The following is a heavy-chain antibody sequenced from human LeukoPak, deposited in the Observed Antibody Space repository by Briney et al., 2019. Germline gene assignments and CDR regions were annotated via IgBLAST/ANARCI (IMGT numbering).Heavy chain of an antibody. CDR3: ATSYEILSGYPKNYYFHI. CDR2: IIPLFRTA. J-gene: IGHJ3*02. D-gene: IGHD3-9*01. Sequence: ASVKVSCKASGYTFTGYYMHWVRQAPGQGLEWMGGIIPLFRTANYAQKFQGRVTITADRSTNTAFMELSSLRSEDTAMYYCATSYEILSGYPKNYYFHIWGQGTMVTVSS. CDR1: GYTFTGYY. V-gene: IGHV1-69*06.